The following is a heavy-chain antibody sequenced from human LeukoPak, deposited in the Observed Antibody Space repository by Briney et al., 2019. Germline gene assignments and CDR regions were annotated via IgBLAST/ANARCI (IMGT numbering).Heavy chain of an antibody. CDR2: IYSGGST. CDR1: GFTVSNNY. Sequence: GGSLRLSCAASGFTVSNNYINWVRQGPGKGLEWVSIIYSGGSTYYADSVKGRSTIFRDNSKNTVYFQMNSLRPEDTAVYYCARAPPDHDIGIMDVWGKGTTVIVTS. D-gene: IGHD3-9*01. J-gene: IGHJ6*03. V-gene: IGHV3-66*02. CDR3: ARAPPDHDIGIMDV.